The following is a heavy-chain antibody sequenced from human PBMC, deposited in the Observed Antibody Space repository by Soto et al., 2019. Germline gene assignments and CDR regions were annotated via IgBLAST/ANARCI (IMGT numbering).Heavy chain of an antibody. Sequence: QVQLVESGGGVVQPGRSLRLSCAASGFTFSSYGMHWVRQAPAKGREGGAVISYDGSNKYYPDSVKGRFTISRDNSKNTLYLQMNSLRAEDTAVYYCAKDSWQQLVNDYYYGMDVWGQGTTVTVSS. CDR2: ISYDGSNK. J-gene: IGHJ6*02. CDR1: GFTFSSYG. D-gene: IGHD6-13*01. V-gene: IGHV3-30*18. CDR3: AKDSWQQLVNDYYYGMDV.